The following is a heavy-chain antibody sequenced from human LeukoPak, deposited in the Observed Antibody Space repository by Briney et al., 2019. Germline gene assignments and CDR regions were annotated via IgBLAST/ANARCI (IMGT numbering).Heavy chain of an antibody. J-gene: IGHJ6*02. Sequence: GRSLRLSCIASGFTFRNHGMHWVRQAPGKGLEWVAVISFDGSNKYYADSVKGRYTISRDNSENTLYLQMNSLRPEDTAVYYCAKEGGSNYYYYGMDVWGQGTTVTVSS. CDR1: GFTFRNHG. CDR2: ISFDGSNK. V-gene: IGHV3-30*18. D-gene: IGHD1-26*01. CDR3: AKEGGSNYYYYGMDV.